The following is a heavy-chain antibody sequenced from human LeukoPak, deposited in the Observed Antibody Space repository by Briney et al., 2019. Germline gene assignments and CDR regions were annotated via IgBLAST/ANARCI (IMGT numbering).Heavy chain of an antibody. Sequence: SETLSLTCTVSGGSISSYYWSWIRQPAGKGLEWIGRIYTSGSTSYNPSLKSRVTMSVDTSKSQFSLKLSSVTAADTAVYYCARDLARTYYYDSSGLWSDAFDIWGQGTMVTVSS. D-gene: IGHD3-22*01. CDR1: GGSISSYY. CDR3: ARDLARTYYYDSSGLWSDAFDI. V-gene: IGHV4-4*07. J-gene: IGHJ3*02. CDR2: IYTSGST.